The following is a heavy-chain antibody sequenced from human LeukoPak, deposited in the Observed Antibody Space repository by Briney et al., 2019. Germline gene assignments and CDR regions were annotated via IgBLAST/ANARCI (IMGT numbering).Heavy chain of an antibody. CDR2: ISAYNGNT. V-gene: IGHV1-18*01. CDR3: ARTDDDFWSGYYWFDP. CDR1: GYTFTSYG. Sequence: ASVNVSCKASGYTFTSYGISWVRQAPGQGLEWMGWISAYNGNTNYAQKLQGRVTMTTDTSTSTAYMELRSLRSDDTAVYYCARTDDDFWSGYYWFDPWGQGTLVTVSS. J-gene: IGHJ5*02. D-gene: IGHD3-3*01.